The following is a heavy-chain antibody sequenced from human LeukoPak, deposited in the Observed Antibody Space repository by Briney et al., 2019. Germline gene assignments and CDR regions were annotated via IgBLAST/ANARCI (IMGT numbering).Heavy chain of an antibody. D-gene: IGHD3-22*01. Sequence: PGGSLRLSCAASGFTVSSNYMSWVRQAPGKGLEWVSTISSGGHIYYEDSVKGRFTISRDNAKNSLYLQMNSLRAEDTAVYYCARDQDGGKYYYESSGYSHWGQGILVTVSS. CDR2: ISSGGHI. CDR3: ARDQDGGKYYYESSGYSH. V-gene: IGHV3-69-1*01. J-gene: IGHJ4*02. CDR1: GFTVSSNY.